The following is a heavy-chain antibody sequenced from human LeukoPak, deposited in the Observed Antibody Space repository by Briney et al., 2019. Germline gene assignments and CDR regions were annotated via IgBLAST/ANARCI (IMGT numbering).Heavy chain of an antibody. Sequence: GGSLRLSCAASGFTFSTYSMNWVRQAPGKGLEWVSSISRSSSYIYYADSVKGRFTISRDNAKNSLYLQMNSLRAEDTAVYYCARDSADTMIVVVTYFDYWGQGTLVTVSS. CDR2: ISRSSSYI. CDR1: GFTFSTYS. CDR3: ARDSADTMIVVVTYFDY. D-gene: IGHD3-22*01. J-gene: IGHJ4*02. V-gene: IGHV3-21*01.